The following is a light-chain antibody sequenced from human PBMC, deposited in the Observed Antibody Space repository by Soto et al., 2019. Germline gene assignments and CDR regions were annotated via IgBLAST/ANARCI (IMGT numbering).Light chain of an antibody. J-gene: IGKJ4*01. Sequence: EIVMIQSPATLSVSPGERATLSCRASQSVSSNLAWYQQKPGQAPRLLIYGASTRAAGIPARFSGSGSGTEFTLTIHSLQSEDFAVYYCQQDNNWPPLTFGGGTKVEIK. CDR3: QQDNNWPPLT. CDR2: GAS. V-gene: IGKV3-15*01. CDR1: QSVSSN.